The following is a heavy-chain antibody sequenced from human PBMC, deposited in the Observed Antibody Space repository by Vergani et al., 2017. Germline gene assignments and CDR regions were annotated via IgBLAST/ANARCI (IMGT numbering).Heavy chain of an antibody. Sequence: EVQLLESGGGLVQPGGSLRLTCAASEFTFSNYAMNWFRQAPGKGLEWFSGISGSGVSAYYTDSVKGRFTISRDNSKNMLFLQMNNLRTEDTAIYYCAKQYFVSGNYLFDYWGQGTLVTVSS. D-gene: IGHD3-10*01. V-gene: IGHV3-23*01. CDR3: AKQYFVSGNYLFDY. CDR1: EFTFSNYA. CDR2: ISGSGVSA. J-gene: IGHJ4*02.